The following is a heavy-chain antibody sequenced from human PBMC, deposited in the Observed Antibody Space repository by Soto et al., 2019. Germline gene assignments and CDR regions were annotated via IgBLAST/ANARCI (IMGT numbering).Heavy chain of an antibody. CDR3: ARTIMVRGVIISVVDY. J-gene: IGHJ4*02. CDR2: ISAYNGNT. V-gene: IGHV1-18*01. Sequence: ASVKVSCKASGYTFTSYGISWVRQAPGQGLEWMGWISAYNGNTNYAQKLQGRVTMTTDTSTSTAYMELRSLRSDDTAVYYCARTIMVRGVIISVVDYWGQGTLVTVSS. CDR1: GYTFTSYG. D-gene: IGHD3-10*01.